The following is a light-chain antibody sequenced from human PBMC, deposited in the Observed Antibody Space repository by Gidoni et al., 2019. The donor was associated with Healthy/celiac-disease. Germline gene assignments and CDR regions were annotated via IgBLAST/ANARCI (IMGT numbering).Light chain of an antibody. CDR1: QYISNY. CDR2: DAS. J-gene: IGKJ2*01. V-gene: IGKV1-33*01. Sequence: DIQITQSPSSLSASVGDRVTITCQSSQYISNYLYWYQQKPGKSPKLLIYDASNLERGVPSRFSGSGSGTDFTFTISSLQTEDIETYYCQQYDKHPYTFGQGTKLEIK. CDR3: QQYDKHPYT.